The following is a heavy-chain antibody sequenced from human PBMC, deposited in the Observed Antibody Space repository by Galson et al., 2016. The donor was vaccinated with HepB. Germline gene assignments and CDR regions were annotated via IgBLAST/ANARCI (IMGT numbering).Heavy chain of an antibody. CDR1: GASIRSTSYS. Sequence: SETLSLTCTVSGASIRSTSYSWGWIRQPPGKGLEWIGTIFYSGTAYYTPSLKSRVTISLATSKNLFSLNLSSVTAADTAVYYCAIIGVEVGDFDFWGQGTLVAVSS. CDR3: AIIGVEVGDFDF. D-gene: IGHD3-10*01. J-gene: IGHJ4*02. V-gene: IGHV4-39*01. CDR2: IFYSGTA.